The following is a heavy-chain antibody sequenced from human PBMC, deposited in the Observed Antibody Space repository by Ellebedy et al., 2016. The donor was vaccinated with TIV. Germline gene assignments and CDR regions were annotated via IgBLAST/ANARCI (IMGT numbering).Heavy chain of an antibody. Sequence: GGSLRLSCSASGFTLSNYYMHWVRQTTGKRLEWVAAFGTAGDTYYSGSVKGRFTISREDAKNSLFLQMNSLRAGDTAVYYCARGIAVAGGLEYWGQGALVTVSS. D-gene: IGHD6-19*01. CDR3: ARGIAVAGGLEY. V-gene: IGHV3-13*01. J-gene: IGHJ4*02. CDR1: GFTLSNYY. CDR2: FGTAGDT.